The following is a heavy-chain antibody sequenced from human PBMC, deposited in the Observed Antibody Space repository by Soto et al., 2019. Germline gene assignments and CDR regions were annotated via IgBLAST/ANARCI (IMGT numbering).Heavy chain of an antibody. V-gene: IGHV1-8*01. CDR1: GYTFTSYD. CDR3: ARGLVNDFWSGYYEKAFDY. Sequence: ASVKVSCKASGYTFTSYDINWVRQATGQGLEWMGWMNPNSGNTGYAQKFQGRVTMTRNTSISTAYMELSSLRSEDTAAYYCARGLVNDFWSGYYEKAFDYWGQGTLVTVSS. J-gene: IGHJ4*02. CDR2: MNPNSGNT. D-gene: IGHD3-3*01.